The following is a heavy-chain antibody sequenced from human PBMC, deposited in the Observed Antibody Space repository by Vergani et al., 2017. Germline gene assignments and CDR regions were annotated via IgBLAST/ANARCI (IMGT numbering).Heavy chain of an antibody. D-gene: IGHD1-1*01. CDR2: VIPIFGTA. V-gene: IGHV1-69*01. Sequence: QVQLVQSGAEVKKPGSSVTVSCKASGGTFSSYAISWVRQAPGQGLEWMGGVIPIFGTANYAQNFQGRVTITGDESTGTAYMELSSLRSEDTAVYYCARGTTEVWFDPWGQGTLVTVSS. J-gene: IGHJ5*02. CDR3: ARGTTEVWFDP. CDR1: GGTFSSYA.